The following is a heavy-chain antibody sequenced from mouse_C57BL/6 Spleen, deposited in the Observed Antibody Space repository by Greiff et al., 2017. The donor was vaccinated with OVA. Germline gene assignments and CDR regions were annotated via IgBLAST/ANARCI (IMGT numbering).Heavy chain of an antibody. D-gene: IGHD1-1*01. CDR3: ARYCGSSYGTHYYAMDY. Sequence: QVQLQQPGAELVKPGASVKLSCKASGYTFTSYWMHWVKQRPGQGLEWIGMIHPNSGSTNYNEKFKSKATLTVDKSSSTAYMQLSSLTSEDSAVYYCARYCGSSYGTHYYAMDYWGQGTSVTVSS. CDR1: GYTFTSYW. V-gene: IGHV1-64*01. CDR2: IHPNSGST. J-gene: IGHJ4*01.